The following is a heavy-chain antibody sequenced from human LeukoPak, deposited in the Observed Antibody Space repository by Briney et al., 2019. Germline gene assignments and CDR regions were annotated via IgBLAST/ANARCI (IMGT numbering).Heavy chain of an antibody. CDR1: GFTFNRYA. CDR3: AKTKGPSSGWGATDC. Sequence: GGSLRLSCAASGFTFNRYAMSWVRQAPGMGLEWVSGISYSGGSTYYADSVKGRFTISRDNPKNMVSLIMNSLRGEDTAVYYCAKTKGPSSGWGATDCWGQGTLVTVSS. CDR2: ISYSGGST. J-gene: IGHJ4*02. D-gene: IGHD6-19*01. V-gene: IGHV3-23*01.